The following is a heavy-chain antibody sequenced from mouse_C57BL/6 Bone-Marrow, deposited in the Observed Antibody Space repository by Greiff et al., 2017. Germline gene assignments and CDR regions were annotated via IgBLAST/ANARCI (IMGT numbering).Heavy chain of an antibody. CDR3: ARWGLGDY. V-gene: IGHV1-69*01. J-gene: IGHJ2*01. D-gene: IGHD4-1*01. CDR2: IDTSDSYT. Sequence: QVQLQQPGAELVMPGASVKLSCTASGYTFTSYWMHWVKQRPGQGLEWIGEIDTSDSYTNYNQKFKGKSTLTVDKSSSTAYMQLSSLKSEDSAVYYCARWGLGDYWGQGTTLTVSS. CDR1: GYTFTSYW.